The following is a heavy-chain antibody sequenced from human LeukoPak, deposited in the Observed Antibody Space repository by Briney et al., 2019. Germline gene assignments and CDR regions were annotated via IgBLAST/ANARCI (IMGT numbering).Heavy chain of an antibody. CDR1: GYTFTSYD. D-gene: IGHD6-13*01. CDR3: ARAHSIGAAAGTLLGY. Sequence: ASVKVSCKASGYTFTSYDINWVRQATGQGLEWMGWMNPNSGNTGYAQKFQGRVTMTRNTSISTAYMELSSLRSEDTAVYYCARAHSIGAAAGTLLGYWGQGTLVTVSS. V-gene: IGHV1-8*01. J-gene: IGHJ4*02. CDR2: MNPNSGNT.